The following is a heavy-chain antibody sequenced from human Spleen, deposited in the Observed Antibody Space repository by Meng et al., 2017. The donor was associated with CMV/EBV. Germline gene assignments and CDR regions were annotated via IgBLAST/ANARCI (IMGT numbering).Heavy chain of an antibody. CDR2: IWYDGSNK. D-gene: IGHD2-2*01. CDR3: AKSDDSSVPATPPDY. CDR1: GFTFSSYG. V-gene: IGHV3-33*06. Sequence: GESLKISCAASGFTFSSYGMHWVRQAPGKGLEWVAVIWYDGSNKYYADSVKGRFTISRDNSKNTLYLQMNSLRAEDTAVYYCAKSDDSSVPATPPDYWGQGTLVTVSS. J-gene: IGHJ4*02.